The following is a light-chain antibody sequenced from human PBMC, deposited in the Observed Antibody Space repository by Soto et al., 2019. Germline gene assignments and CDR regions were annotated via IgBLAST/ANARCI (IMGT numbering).Light chain of an antibody. V-gene: IGKV3-20*01. CDR1: QSVTSSY. Sequence: IVLTQPPGTLSLSPGEGATLSCWASQSVTSSYLAWYQQKPGQAPRPLIYGASSRATGIPDRFSGSGSGTDFTLTISRLEPEDFAVYYCQQYGSFPLTFGGGPKVDIK. CDR3: QQYGSFPLT. CDR2: GAS. J-gene: IGKJ4*01.